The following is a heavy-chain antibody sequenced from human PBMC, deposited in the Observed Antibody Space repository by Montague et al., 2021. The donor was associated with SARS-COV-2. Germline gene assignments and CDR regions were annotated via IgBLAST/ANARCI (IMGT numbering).Heavy chain of an antibody. CDR3: TSVSISYDPDDASYGMDV. Sequence: SETLSLTCTVSGYSISSGDYWGWIRQPPGKGLEWIGIIYRNGNTYYNPSLKSLVTITVDTPKNQFSRKLRSVTAADTAVYYCTSVSISYDPDDASYGMDVWGQGTTVTVSS. J-gene: IGHJ6*02. CDR2: IYRNGNT. V-gene: IGHV4-38-2*02. CDR1: GYSISSGDY. D-gene: IGHD1-1*01.